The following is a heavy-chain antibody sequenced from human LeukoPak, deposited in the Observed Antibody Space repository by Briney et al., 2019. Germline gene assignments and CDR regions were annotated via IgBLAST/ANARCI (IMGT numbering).Heavy chain of an antibody. D-gene: IGHD6-13*01. CDR3: AKSSSSWSGGYYYYYMDV. Sequence: GGSLRLSCAASGFTFDDYGMSWVRQAPGKGLEWVSGINWNGGSTGYADSVKGRFTISRDNSKNTLYLQMNSLRAEDTAVYYCAKSSSSWSGGYYYYYMDVWGKGTTVTVSS. J-gene: IGHJ6*03. CDR1: GFTFDDYG. V-gene: IGHV3-20*04. CDR2: INWNGGST.